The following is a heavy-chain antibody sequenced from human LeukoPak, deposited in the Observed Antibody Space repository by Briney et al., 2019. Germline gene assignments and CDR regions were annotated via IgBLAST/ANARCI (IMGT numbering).Heavy chain of an antibody. CDR2: ISAYNGGT. CDR3: ARDSGEVPDY. CDR1: GYTFTSYG. J-gene: IGHJ4*02. Sequence: GASVKVSCKASGYTFTSYGISWVRQAPGQGLEWMGWISAYNGGTKYAQNFQGRVTMTRDTSISTAYMEVDRLRFDDTAVYYCARDSGEVPDYWGQGTLVTVSS. V-gene: IGHV1-18*01. D-gene: IGHD3-10*01.